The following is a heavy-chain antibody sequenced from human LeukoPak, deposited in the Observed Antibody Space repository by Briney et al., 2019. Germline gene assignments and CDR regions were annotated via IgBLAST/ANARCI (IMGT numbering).Heavy chain of an antibody. CDR3: ARLPTVVTPPLTIDL. D-gene: IGHD4-23*01. V-gene: IGHV4-34*01. Sequence: SETLSLTCAVYGGSFSGYYWRWIRQPPGKGLEWIGEINHSGSTNYNPSLKSRVTISVDTSKNQFSLKLSSVTAADTAVYYCARLPTVVTPPLTIDLWGRGTLVTVSS. CDR1: GGSFSGYY. J-gene: IGHJ2*01. CDR2: INHSGST.